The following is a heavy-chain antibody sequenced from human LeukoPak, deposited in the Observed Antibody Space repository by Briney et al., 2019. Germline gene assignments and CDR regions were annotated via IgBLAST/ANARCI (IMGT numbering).Heavy chain of an antibody. Sequence: GGSLRLSCAASGFTFSGSAMLWVRKASGKGLEWVGRIRSKANSYATAYAASVKGRFTISRDDSKNTAYLQMNSLKTEDTAVYYCTRHNYYEDGFDYWGQGTLVTVSS. CDR3: TRHNYYEDGFDY. CDR1: GFTFSGSA. CDR2: IRSKANSYAT. J-gene: IGHJ4*02. D-gene: IGHD3-22*01. V-gene: IGHV3-73*01.